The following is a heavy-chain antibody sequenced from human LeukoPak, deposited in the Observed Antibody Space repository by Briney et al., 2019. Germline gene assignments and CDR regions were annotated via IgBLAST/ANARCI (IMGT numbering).Heavy chain of an antibody. CDR1: GGSISSSNW. D-gene: IGHD2-2*01. J-gene: IGHJ6*03. Sequence: SETLSFTCAVSGGSISSSNWWSWVRQPPGKGLEWIGEIYHSGSTNYSPSLKSRVTISADKSKNQFSLKLSSVTAADTAVYYCARLIEDIVVVPAALSYYYYYMDVWGKGTTVTVSS. CDR3: ARLIEDIVVVPAALSYYYYYMDV. CDR2: IYHSGST. V-gene: IGHV4-4*02.